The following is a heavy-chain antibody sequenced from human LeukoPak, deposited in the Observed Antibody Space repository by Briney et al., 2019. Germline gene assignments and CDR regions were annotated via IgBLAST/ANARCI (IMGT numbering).Heavy chain of an antibody. D-gene: IGHD3-9*01. CDR1: GYSISGGYY. J-gene: IGHJ4*02. Sequence: SETLSLTCAVSGYSISGGYYWGWIRQPPGKGLEWIGSIYHSGNTYYNPSLRRRVTISVDTSKNQFSLRLSSVTAADTAVYYCANILSGYEIDYWGQGTLVTVSS. V-gene: IGHV4-38-2*01. CDR2: IYHSGNT. CDR3: ANILSGYEIDY.